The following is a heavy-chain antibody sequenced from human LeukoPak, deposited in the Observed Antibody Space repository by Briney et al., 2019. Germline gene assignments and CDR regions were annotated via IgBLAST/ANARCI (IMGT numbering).Heavy chain of an antibody. V-gene: IGHV1-24*01. Sequence: ASVKVSCKVSGYTLTELSMHLVRQAPGKGLEGMGGFDPEDGETIYAQKFQGGVTMTEDTSTDTAYMELSSLRSEDTAVYYCTPLPPMVRGVRTGLLSDPWGQGTLVTVSS. CDR3: TPLPPMVRGVRTGLLSDP. J-gene: IGHJ5*02. D-gene: IGHD3-10*01. CDR1: GYTLTELS. CDR2: FDPEDGET.